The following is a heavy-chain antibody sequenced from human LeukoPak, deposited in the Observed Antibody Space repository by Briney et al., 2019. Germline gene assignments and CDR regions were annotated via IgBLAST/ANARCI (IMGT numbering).Heavy chain of an antibody. CDR3: VRDSDDYYWALDF. CDR1: GDSVSNNIAT. V-gene: IGHV6-1*01. Sequence: SRTLSLACAISGDSVSNNIATWNWVRQSPSRGLEWLGRTYYRSRWGNDYAISVKGRITINPDTSRNQFSLQLNSVTPEDTAVYYCVRDSDDYYWALDFWGQGTLVTVSS. CDR2: TYYRSRWGN. J-gene: IGHJ4*02. D-gene: IGHD3-10*01.